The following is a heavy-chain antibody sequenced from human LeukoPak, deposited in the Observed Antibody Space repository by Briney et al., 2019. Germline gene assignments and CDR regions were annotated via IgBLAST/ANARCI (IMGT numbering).Heavy chain of an antibody. J-gene: IGHJ6*03. V-gene: IGHV3-48*03. Sequence: PGGSLRLSCAASGFTFSSYEMNWVRQAPGKGLEWVSYISSSGSTIYYADSVKGRFTISRDNAKNSLYLQMNSLRAEDTAVYYCAKDGVTMVRGAKYYYYYYMDVWGKGTTVTISS. CDR2: ISSSGSTI. D-gene: IGHD3-10*01. CDR1: GFTFSSYE. CDR3: AKDGVTMVRGAKYYYYYYMDV.